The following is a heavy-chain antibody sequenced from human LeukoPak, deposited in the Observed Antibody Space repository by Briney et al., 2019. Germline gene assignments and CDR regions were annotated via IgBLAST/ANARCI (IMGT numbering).Heavy chain of an antibody. V-gene: IGHV3-30-3*01. CDR2: IPNDGSKT. CDR3: AKDTVAATDPPTRYGMDV. Sequence: GGSLRLSCAASGFSFSSYAMHWVRQAPGKGLEWVAAIPNDGSKTYYADSVKGRFTISRDNSKNTLYLQMNSLRAEDTAVYYCAKDTVAATDPPTRYGMDVWGQGTTVTVSS. CDR1: GFSFSSYA. J-gene: IGHJ6*02. D-gene: IGHD6-19*01.